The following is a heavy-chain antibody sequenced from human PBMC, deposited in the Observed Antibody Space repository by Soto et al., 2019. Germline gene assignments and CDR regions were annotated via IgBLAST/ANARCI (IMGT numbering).Heavy chain of an antibody. V-gene: IGHV4-39*01. CDR3: ANSYGDYVSY. Sequence: QLQLQESGPGLVKPSETLSLTCTVSGGSISSSTYYWGWIRQPPGKGLEWIGSIYYSGSTYYNPSLKSRVTISVDTSKNQFSLKVSSVTAADTAVYYCANSYGDYVSYWGQGTLVTVSS. D-gene: IGHD4-17*01. CDR2: IYYSGST. J-gene: IGHJ4*02. CDR1: GGSISSSTYY.